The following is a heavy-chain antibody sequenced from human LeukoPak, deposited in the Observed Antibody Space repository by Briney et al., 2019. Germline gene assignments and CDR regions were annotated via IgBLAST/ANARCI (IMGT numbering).Heavy chain of an antibody. Sequence: PGGSLRLSCAASGFTFSSYAMSWVRQTPGKGLEWVSAISGSGGSTYYADSVKGRFTISRDNSKNTLYLQMNSLRAEDTAVYYCAKDLVGATPRRLFDYWGQGTLVTVSS. CDR3: AKDLVGATPRRLFDY. D-gene: IGHD1-26*01. CDR1: GFTFSSYA. CDR2: ISGSGGST. V-gene: IGHV3-23*01. J-gene: IGHJ4*02.